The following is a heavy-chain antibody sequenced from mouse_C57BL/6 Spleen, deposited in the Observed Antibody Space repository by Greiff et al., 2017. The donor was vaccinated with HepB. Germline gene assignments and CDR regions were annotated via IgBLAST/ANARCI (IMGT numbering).Heavy chain of an antibody. D-gene: IGHD3-2*01. V-gene: IGHV5-6*01. CDR1: GFTFSSYG. CDR2: ISSGGSYT. Sequence: EVHLVESGGDLVKPGGSLKLSCAASGFTFSSYGMSWVRQTPDKRLEWVATISSGGSYTYYPDSVKGRFTISRDNAKNTLYLQMSSLKSEDTAMYYCASSRQLPMDYWGQGTSVTVSS. CDR3: ASSRQLPMDY. J-gene: IGHJ4*01.